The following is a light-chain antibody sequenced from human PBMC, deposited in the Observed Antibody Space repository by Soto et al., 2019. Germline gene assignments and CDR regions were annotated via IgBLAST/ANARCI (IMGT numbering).Light chain of an antibody. CDR1: HSVSRN. CDR3: QQYNSWSSIT. V-gene: IGKV3-15*01. J-gene: IGKJ4*01. Sequence: EIVMTQSPATLSVSPGERATLAFSASHSVSRNLAWYQQEPGQAPRLLIYGASTRATGISPRFSGSGSGTEFTLSISSLQSEDAAVYYCQQYNSWSSITFGGGTKVDI. CDR2: GAS.